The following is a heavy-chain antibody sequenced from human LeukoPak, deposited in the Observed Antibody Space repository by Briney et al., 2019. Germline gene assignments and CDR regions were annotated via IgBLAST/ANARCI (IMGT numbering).Heavy chain of an antibody. J-gene: IGHJ6*02. CDR2: IYSGGST. Sequence: GGSLRLSCAASGFAVNSNYMSWVRQTPGKGLEWISVIYSGGSTFYADSVKGRFTISRGNSKNTLYLQMNSLRAEDTAVYYCARDPSFSVPYYYGMDVWGQGTTVTVSS. D-gene: IGHD3-10*01. CDR1: GFAVNSNY. CDR3: ARDPSFSVPYYYGMDV. V-gene: IGHV3-53*01.